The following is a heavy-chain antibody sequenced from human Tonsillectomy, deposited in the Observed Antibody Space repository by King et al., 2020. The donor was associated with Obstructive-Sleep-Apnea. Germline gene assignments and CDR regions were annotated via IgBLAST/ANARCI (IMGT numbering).Heavy chain of an antibody. V-gene: IGHV3-9*01. CDR1: GFIFDDYA. J-gene: IGHJ4*02. CDR2: INWNSGTI. CDR3: AKDKSSGWYGPSDY. D-gene: IGHD6-19*01. Sequence: VQLVESGGGLVQPGRSLRLSCAASGFIFDDYAMHWVRQAPGKGLEWVSGINWNSGTIGYADSVKGRFTISRDNAKNSLYLQMDSLRAEDTALYYCAKDKSSGWYGPSDYWGQGTLVTVSS.